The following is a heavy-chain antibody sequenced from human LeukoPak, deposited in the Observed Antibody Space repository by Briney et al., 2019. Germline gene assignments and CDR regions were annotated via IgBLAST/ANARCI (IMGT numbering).Heavy chain of an antibody. CDR2: INHSGST. V-gene: IGHV4-34*01. Sequence: NPSETLSLTCAVYGGSFSGYYWSWIRQPPGKGLEWIGEINHSGSTNYNPSLKSRVTISVDTSKNQFSLKLSSVTAADTAVYYCARGYCSSTSCYPSDYWGQGTLVTVSS. CDR3: ARGYCSSTSCYPSDY. CDR1: GGSFSGYY. J-gene: IGHJ4*02. D-gene: IGHD2-2*01.